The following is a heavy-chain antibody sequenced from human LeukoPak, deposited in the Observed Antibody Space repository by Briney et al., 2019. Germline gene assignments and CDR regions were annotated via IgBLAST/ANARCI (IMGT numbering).Heavy chain of an antibody. CDR3: AKDRGGVDY. Sequence: GGSLRLSCAASGFTFDDYSMHWVRQGPGEGLEWVSVISWDGGSTSYADSVKGRFTISRDNSKNSLYLQMNSLRSEDSALYYCAKDRGGVDYWGQGTPVTVSS. CDR1: GFTFDDYS. J-gene: IGHJ4*02. CDR2: ISWDGGST. V-gene: IGHV3-43*01. D-gene: IGHD3-16*01.